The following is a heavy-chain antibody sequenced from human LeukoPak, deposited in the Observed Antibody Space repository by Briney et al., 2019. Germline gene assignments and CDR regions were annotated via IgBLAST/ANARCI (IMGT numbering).Heavy chain of an antibody. D-gene: IGHD3-10*01. Sequence: SETLSPTCTVSGGSISSYYWSWIRQPPGKGLEWIGYIYYSGSTNYNPSLKSRVTISVDTYKNQFSLKLSSVTAADTAVYYCASLYGSGNTDVWGKGTTVTVSS. V-gene: IGHV4-59*01. CDR3: ASLYGSGNTDV. J-gene: IGHJ6*03. CDR2: IYYSGST. CDR1: GGSISSYY.